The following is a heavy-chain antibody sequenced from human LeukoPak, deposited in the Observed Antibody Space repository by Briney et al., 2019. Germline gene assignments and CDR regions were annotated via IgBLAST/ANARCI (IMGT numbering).Heavy chain of an antibody. J-gene: IGHJ4*02. V-gene: IGHV4-34*01. CDR1: GGSFSGYY. D-gene: IGHD1-1*01. CDR3: ARGRVRRFDY. CDR2: INHSGST. Sequence: PSETLSLTCGFWGGSFSGYYWSWIRQPPGKGLEWIGEINHSGSTNYNPSLRSRVTVSVDTSKNQFSLKLSSVTAADTAVYYCARGRVRRFDYWGQGTLVTVSS.